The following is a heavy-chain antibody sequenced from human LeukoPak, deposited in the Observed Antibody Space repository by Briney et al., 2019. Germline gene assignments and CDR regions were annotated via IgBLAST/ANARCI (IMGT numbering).Heavy chain of an antibody. CDR2: IYHSGST. CDR1: GGSLSSGGYS. V-gene: IGHV4-30-2*01. CDR3: AGGYDFWSGYYTDY. Sequence: PSETLSLTCAVSGGSLSSGGYSWRWLRQPPGKGLEWIGYIYHSGSTYYNPSLKSRVTISVDRSKNQFSLKLSSVTAADTAVYYCAGGYDFWSGYYTDYWGQGTLVTVSS. J-gene: IGHJ4*02. D-gene: IGHD3-3*01.